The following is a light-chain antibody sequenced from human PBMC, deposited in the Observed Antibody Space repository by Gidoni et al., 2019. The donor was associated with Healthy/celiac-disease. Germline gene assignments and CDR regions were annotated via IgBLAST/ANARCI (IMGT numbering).Light chain of an antibody. CDR3: QSYDSSLSGYV. CDR1: SSNIGAGYD. CDR2: GNS. J-gene: IGLJ1*01. V-gene: IGLV1-40*01. Sequence: SVLTPPPSVSGAPGQRVTISCTGSSSNIGAGYDVHWYQQLPGTAPKLLIHGNSNRPSGVPDRFSGSKSGTSASLAITGLQAEDEADYYCQSYDSSLSGYVFGTGTKVTVL.